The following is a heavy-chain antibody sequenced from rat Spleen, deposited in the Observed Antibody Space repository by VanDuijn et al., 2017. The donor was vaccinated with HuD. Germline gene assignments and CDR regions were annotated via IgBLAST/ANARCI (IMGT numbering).Heavy chain of an antibody. CDR1: GFTFSGYW. V-gene: IGHV5-58*01. CDR3: AKDMNYYSTYPFYVMGD. Sequence: EVQLVETGGGLVQPGRSLKLSCVASGFTFSGYWMYWIRQTPGKGPEWVSSINPDGGSTYYPDSVKGRFTISRDNAENTVYLQMNSLRSEDTATYYCAKDMNYYSTYPFYVMGDWGQGASVTVSS. D-gene: IGHD1-2*01. J-gene: IGHJ4*01. CDR2: INPDGGST.